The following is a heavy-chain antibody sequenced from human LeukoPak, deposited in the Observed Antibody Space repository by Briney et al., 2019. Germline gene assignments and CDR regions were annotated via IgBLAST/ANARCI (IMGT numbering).Heavy chain of an antibody. D-gene: IGHD5-18*01. CDR2: IYHSGST. Sequence: SETLSLTCTVSGYSISSGYYWGWIRQPPGKGLEWIGSIYHSGSTYYNPSLKSRVTISVDTSKNQFSLKLSSVTAADTAVYYCARLHVDTAMVPRGDFDYWGQGTLVTVSS. CDR1: GYSISSGYY. CDR3: ARLHVDTAMVPRGDFDY. V-gene: IGHV4-38-2*02. J-gene: IGHJ4*02.